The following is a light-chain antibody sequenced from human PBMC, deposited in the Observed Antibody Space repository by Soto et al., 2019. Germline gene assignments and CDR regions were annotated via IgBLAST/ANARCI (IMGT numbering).Light chain of an antibody. Sequence: EIVLTQSPGSLSLSPGERATLSCRASQSVYNNYIAWYQHSPGQAPRVLIYGASTRATGTPDRFSGSGSGTDFTLTITRLEPEDSALYYCQQYGSSVTVGGGTNVE. CDR3: QQYGSSVT. CDR1: QSVYNNY. J-gene: IGKJ4*01. V-gene: IGKV3-20*01. CDR2: GAS.